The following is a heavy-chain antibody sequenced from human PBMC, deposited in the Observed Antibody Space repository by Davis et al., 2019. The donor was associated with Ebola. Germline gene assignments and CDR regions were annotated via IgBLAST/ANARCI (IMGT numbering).Heavy chain of an antibody. CDR3: ARLDVVAAIQEMYAFDI. CDR1: GGSISSSNW. J-gene: IGHJ3*02. V-gene: IGHV4-4*02. Sequence: SETLSLTCAVPGGSISSSNWWSWARQPPGKGLEWLGEIYHSGSTNYNPSLKSRVTISVDTSKNQFSLKLSSVTAADTAVYYCARLDVVAAIQEMYAFDIWGQGTMVTVSS. D-gene: IGHD2-15*01. CDR2: IYHSGST.